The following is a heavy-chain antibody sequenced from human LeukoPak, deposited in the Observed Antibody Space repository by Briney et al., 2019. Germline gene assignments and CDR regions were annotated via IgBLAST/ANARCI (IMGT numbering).Heavy chain of an antibody. CDR3: ARVVGSSYPDY. CDR2: IYYSGTT. D-gene: IGHD1-26*01. CDR1: GGSISSDY. V-gene: IGHV4-39*01. Sequence: PSETLSLTCTVSGGSISSDYWGSIRQPPGKGLEWIGSIYYSGTTYYNPSLKSRVTISVDTSKNQFSLKLTSVTAADTAVYYCARVVGSSYPDYWGQGTLVTVSS. J-gene: IGHJ4*02.